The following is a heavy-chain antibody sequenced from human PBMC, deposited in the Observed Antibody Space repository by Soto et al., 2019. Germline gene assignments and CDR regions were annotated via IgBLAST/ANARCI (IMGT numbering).Heavy chain of an antibody. CDR1: GGSISSSSYY. D-gene: IGHD6-13*01. CDR3: ARMGQSSSWWGADETGDTLFDY. J-gene: IGHJ4*02. Sequence: QLQLQESGPGLVKPSETLSLTCTVSGGSISSSSYYWGWIRQPPGKGLEWIGSIYYSGSTYYNPSLKSRVTISVDTSKNQISLKLSSVTAADTAVYCCARMGQSSSWWGADETGDTLFDYWGQGTPVTVST. CDR2: IYYSGST. V-gene: IGHV4-39*01.